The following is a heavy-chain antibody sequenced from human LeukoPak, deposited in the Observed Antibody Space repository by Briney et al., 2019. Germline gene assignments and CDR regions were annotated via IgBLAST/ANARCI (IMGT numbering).Heavy chain of an antibody. CDR1: GGSISSSSYY. Sequence: NSSETLSLTCTVSGGSISSSSYYWGWIRQPPGKGLEWIGSIYYSGSTYYNPSLKSRVTISVDTSKNQFSLKLSSVTAADTAVYYCARGVAAAGPGDYYYYYMDVWGKGTTVTVSS. J-gene: IGHJ6*03. CDR3: ARGVAAAGPGDYYYYYMDV. D-gene: IGHD6-13*01. V-gene: IGHV4-39*07. CDR2: IYYSGST.